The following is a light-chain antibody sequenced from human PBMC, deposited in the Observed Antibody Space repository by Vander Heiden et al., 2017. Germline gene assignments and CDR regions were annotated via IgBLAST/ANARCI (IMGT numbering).Light chain of an antibody. J-gene: IGKJ4*01. CDR2: FGS. CDR1: QSLLHSNGFNY. V-gene: IGKV2-28*01. CDR3: MQAVQTPLT. Sequence: DIVMTQSPLSLPVTPGEPASISCRSSQSLLHSNGFNYLDWYVQKPGQSPQLLIYFGSSRASGVPDRFSGSGSGTDFTLKISRVEAEDVGVYYCMQAVQTPLTFGGGIKVEIK.